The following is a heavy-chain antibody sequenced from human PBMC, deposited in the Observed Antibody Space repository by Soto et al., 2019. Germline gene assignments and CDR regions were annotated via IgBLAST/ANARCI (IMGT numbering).Heavy chain of an antibody. CDR1: GFTFSSYW. J-gene: IGHJ3*02. Sequence: EVQLVESGGGLVQPGGSLRLSCAASGFTFSSYWMHWVRQGPGKGLVWVSRIKSDESSTTYADSVKGRFTISRDNAKNTLYLQMNSLRAEDTAVYYCARSSDNSLGAFDIWGQGTMVTVSS. V-gene: IGHV3-74*01. D-gene: IGHD1-20*01. CDR2: IKSDESST. CDR3: ARSSDNSLGAFDI.